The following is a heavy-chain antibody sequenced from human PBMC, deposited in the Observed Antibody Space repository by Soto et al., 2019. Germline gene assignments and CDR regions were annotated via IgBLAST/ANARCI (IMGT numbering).Heavy chain of an antibody. CDR1: GFTFSSYG. CDR3: AKDLNYYDSSGYLLDY. V-gene: IGHV3-30*18. D-gene: IGHD3-22*01. J-gene: IGHJ4*02. CDR2: ISYDGSNK. Sequence: QVQLVESGGGVVQPGRSLRLSCAASGFTFSSYGMHWVRQAPGKGLEWVAVISYDGSNKYYADSVKGRFTISRDNSKNTLYLQMNSLRAEDTAVYYCAKDLNYYDSSGYLLDYWGQGTLVTVSS.